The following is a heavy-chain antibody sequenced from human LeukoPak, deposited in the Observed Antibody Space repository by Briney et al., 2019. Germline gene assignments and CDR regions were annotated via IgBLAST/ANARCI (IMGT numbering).Heavy chain of an antibody. CDR1: GFTFSSYE. CDR2: INSSGSTI. J-gene: IGHJ4*02. V-gene: IGHV3-48*03. Sequence: GGSLRLSCAASGFTFSSYEMNWVRQAPGKGLEWVSYINSSGSTIYYADSVKGRFTISRDNAKNSLYLQMNSLRAEDTAVYYCARVWDCGGDCYAHGGNFDYWGQGTLVTVSS. D-gene: IGHD2-21*02. CDR3: ARVWDCGGDCYAHGGNFDY.